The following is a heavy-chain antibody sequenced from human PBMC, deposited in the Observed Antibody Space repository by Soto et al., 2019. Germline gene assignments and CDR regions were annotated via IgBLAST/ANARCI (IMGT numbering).Heavy chain of an antibody. Sequence: PWESLKISCKGSGYSFTSYWIGWVRQIPGKGLEWMGIIYPGDSDTRYSPSFQGQVTISADKSISTAYLQWSSLKASDTAMYYCSRHSRCSNYRRQYYYYGMDVWGQGTTATVS. CDR2: IYPGDSDT. CDR1: GYSFTSYW. V-gene: IGHV5-51*01. CDR3: SRHSRCSNYRRQYYYYGMDV. J-gene: IGHJ6*02. D-gene: IGHD4-4*01.